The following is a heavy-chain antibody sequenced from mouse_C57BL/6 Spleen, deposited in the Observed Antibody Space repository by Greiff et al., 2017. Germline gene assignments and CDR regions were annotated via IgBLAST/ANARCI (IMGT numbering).Heavy chain of an antibody. J-gene: IGHJ4*01. CDR2: ISDGGSYT. Sequence: EVKLVESGGGLVKPGGSLKLSCAASGFTFSSYAMSWVRQTPEKGLEWVATISDGGSYTYYPDNVKGRFTISRDNAKNNLYLQMSQLKSEDAAMYCCAREGSRYAMDYWGQGTSVTVSS. CDR1: GFTFSSYA. V-gene: IGHV5-4*01. D-gene: IGHD1-1*01. CDR3: AREGSRYAMDY.